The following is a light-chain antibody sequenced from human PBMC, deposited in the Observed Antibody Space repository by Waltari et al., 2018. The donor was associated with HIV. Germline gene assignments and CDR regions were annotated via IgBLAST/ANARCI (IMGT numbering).Light chain of an antibody. J-gene: IGLJ3*02. CDR1: AVDIGYMTF. Sequence: QSALTQPASVSGSPGQSITISCNATAVDIGYMTFVSWYQQFSGRAPQLIIYGGSTRSSRVSHRFSAAKSGKTASLTSSGLQTADEAIYYCCAYVGTLTPAFGGGTQLTVL. CDR2: GGS. CDR3: CAYVGTLTPA. V-gene: IGLV2-23*01.